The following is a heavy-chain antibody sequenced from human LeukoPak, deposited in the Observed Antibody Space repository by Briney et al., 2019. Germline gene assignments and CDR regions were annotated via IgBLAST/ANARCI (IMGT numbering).Heavy chain of an antibody. CDR1: GFTFSSYG. D-gene: IGHD5-18*01. CDR3: ARRATTERGHSYGLDF. Sequence: GGSLRLSCAASGFTFSSYGMTWVRQAPGKGLEWVSYISSSSSTIYYADSLTGRFTISRDNAKNSLYLQMNSLRAEDTAMYYCARRATTERGHSYGLDFWGQGTLVTVSS. V-gene: IGHV3-48*04. J-gene: IGHJ4*02. CDR2: ISSSSSTI.